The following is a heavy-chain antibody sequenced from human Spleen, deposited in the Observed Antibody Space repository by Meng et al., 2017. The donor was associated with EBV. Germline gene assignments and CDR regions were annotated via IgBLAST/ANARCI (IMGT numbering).Heavy chain of an antibody. V-gene: IGHV4-61*01. J-gene: IGHJ4*02. Sequence: QGQLQEAGPGLVKPSATPSLTCTVSGGSVSSGRYYWSWIRQPPGKGLEWIGYIYYTGNTNYNPSLESRVTISLDTSKKQFSLKLTSVTAADTAVYYCARDSPGAVYGSGYYFLDYWGQGTLVTVSS. D-gene: IGHD3-10*01. CDR2: IYYTGNT. CDR1: GGSVSSGRYY. CDR3: ARDSPGAVYGSGYYFLDY.